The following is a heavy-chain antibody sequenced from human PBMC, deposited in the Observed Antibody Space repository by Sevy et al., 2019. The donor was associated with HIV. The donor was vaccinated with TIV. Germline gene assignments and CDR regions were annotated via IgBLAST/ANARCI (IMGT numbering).Heavy chain of an antibody. J-gene: IGHJ4*02. CDR1: GFTFTDYW. CDR3: AREVGGYNWRPYYFDS. Sequence: GSLRLSCAASGFTFTDYWMSWVRQTPGKGLEWVATIKQDGSEKYYGDSVKGRFAISRDNGKNSVSLQMNSLRAEDTALYYCAREVGGYNWRPYYFDSWGQGTLVTVSS. D-gene: IGHD5-12*01. V-gene: IGHV3-7*01. CDR2: IKQDGSEK.